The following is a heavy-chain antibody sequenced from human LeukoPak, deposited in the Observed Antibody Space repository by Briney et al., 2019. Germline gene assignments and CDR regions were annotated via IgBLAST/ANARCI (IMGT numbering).Heavy chain of an antibody. D-gene: IGHD3-10*01. J-gene: IGHJ4*02. Sequence: PSETLSLTCTVSGYSISSGYYWGWIRQPPGKGLEWIGSIYYSGSTYYNPSLKSRVTISVDTSKNQFSLKLSSVTAADTAVYYCARHGVLWFGETYWGQGTLVTVSS. CDR3: ARHGVLWFGETY. CDR2: IYYSGST. V-gene: IGHV4-38-2*02. CDR1: GYSISSGYY.